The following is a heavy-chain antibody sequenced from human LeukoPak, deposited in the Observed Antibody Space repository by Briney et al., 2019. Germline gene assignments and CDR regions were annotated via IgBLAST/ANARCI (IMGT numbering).Heavy chain of an antibody. D-gene: IGHD2-2*01. CDR3: ARVSVVVPAATDDY. CDR1: GFTFSSYS. V-gene: IGHV3-48*01. Sequence: GGSLRLSCAVSGFTFSSYSLNWVRQAPGKGLEWVSYISSSSSTIYYADSVKGRFTISRDNAKNSLYLQMNSLRAEDTAVYYCARVSVVVPAATDDYWGQGTLVTVST. CDR2: ISSSSSTI. J-gene: IGHJ4*02.